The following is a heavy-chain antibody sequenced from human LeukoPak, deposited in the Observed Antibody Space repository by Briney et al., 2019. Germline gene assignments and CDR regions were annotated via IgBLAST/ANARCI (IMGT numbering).Heavy chain of an antibody. D-gene: IGHD3-22*01. CDR2: IRNKKKSFST. V-gene: IGHV3-72*01. CDR3: VRVGDYYDTSGDSLDAFDI. CDR1: GYNFSDHY. Sequence: GGSLRLSCAASGYNFSDHYMDWVRQVPGKGLDWVGRIRNKKKSFSTVYAASAKGRFTFSRDDSKNSVYLQMNSLKTEDTAVYYCVRVGDYYDTSGDSLDAFDIWGQGTMVTVSS. J-gene: IGHJ3*02.